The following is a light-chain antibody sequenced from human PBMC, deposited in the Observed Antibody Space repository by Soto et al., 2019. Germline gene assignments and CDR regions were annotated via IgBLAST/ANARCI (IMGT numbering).Light chain of an antibody. J-gene: IGKJ2*01. CDR1: QSISSW. CDR3: QQYNSYPYT. Sequence: DIQMTQSTSTLSASVGDRVTITCRASQSISSWLAWYQQKPGKNPKLLIYKASSLESGDPSTFNGSESGTEFTLTISSLQPDDFATYYCQQYNSYPYTFGQGTKLEIK. V-gene: IGKV1-5*03. CDR2: KAS.